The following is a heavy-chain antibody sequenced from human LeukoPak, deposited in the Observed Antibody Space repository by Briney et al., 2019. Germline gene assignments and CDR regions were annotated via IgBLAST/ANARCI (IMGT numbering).Heavy chain of an antibody. CDR2: INSDGSTT. Sequence: GGSLRLSCAASGFTFSNYAMSWVRQAPGKGLEWVSRINSDGSTTTYADSVKGRFTISRDNAKNTLYLQMNSLRAEDTAVYYCAREGSINLNWFDPWGQGTLVTVSS. CDR3: AREGSINLNWFDP. V-gene: IGHV3-74*01. CDR1: GFTFSNYA. D-gene: IGHD3-10*01. J-gene: IGHJ5*02.